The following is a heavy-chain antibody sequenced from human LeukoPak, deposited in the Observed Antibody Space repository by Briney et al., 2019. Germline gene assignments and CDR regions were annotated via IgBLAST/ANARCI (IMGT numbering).Heavy chain of an antibody. J-gene: IGHJ4*02. V-gene: IGHV4-39*02. Sequence: PSETLSLTCSVSGGSITSSSYYWGWIRQPPEKGLEWIGSIYYTGGTYYSPSLKSRATISVDTSKNQFSLKPSSVTAADTAVYYCARDSPRVYFDYWGQGTLVTVSS. CDR3: ARDSPRVYFDY. CDR1: GGSITSSSYY. CDR2: IYYTGGT.